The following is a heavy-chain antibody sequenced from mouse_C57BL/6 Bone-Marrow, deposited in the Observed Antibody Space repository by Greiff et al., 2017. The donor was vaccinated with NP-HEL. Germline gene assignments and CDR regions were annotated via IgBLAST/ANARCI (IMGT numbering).Heavy chain of an antibody. CDR3: AREVTTRFAY. V-gene: IGHV1-61*01. Sequence: QQPGAELVRPGSSVKLSCKASGYTFTSYWMDWVKQRPGQGLEWIGNIYPSDSETHYNQKFKDKATLTVDKSSSTAYMQLSSLTSEDSAVYYCAREVTTRFAYWGQGTLVTVSA. CDR1: GYTFTSYW. J-gene: IGHJ3*01. CDR2: IYPSDSET. D-gene: IGHD2-2*01.